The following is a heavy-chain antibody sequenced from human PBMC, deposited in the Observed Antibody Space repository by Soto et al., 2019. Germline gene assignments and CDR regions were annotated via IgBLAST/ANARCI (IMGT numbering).Heavy chain of an antibody. CDR3: ARWVDTAMVNWFDP. V-gene: IGHV4-30-4*01. CDR2: IYYSGST. J-gene: IGHJ5*02. D-gene: IGHD5-18*01. Sequence: PSETLSLTCTVSGGSISSGDYYWSWIRQPPGKGLEWIGYIYYSGSTYYNPSLKSRVTISVDTSKNQFSLKLSSVTAADTAVYYCARWVDTAMVNWFDPWGQGTLVTVSS. CDR1: GGSISSGDYY.